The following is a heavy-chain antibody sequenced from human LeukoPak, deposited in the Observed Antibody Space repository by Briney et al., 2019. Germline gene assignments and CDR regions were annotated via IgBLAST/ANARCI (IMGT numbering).Heavy chain of an antibody. V-gene: IGHV3-43*01. CDR3: ALGYSSGWFPCDY. J-gene: IGHJ4*02. CDR2: ISWDGGST. D-gene: IGHD6-19*01. Sequence: GGSLRLSCAASGFTFDDYTMHWVRQAPGKGLEWVSLISWDGGSTYYADSVKGRFTISRDNSKNSLYLQMNSLRTEDTALYYCALGYSSGWFPCDYWGQGTLVTVSS. CDR1: GFTFDDYT.